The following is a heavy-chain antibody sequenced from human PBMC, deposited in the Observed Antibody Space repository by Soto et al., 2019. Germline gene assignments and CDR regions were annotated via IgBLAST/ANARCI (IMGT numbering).Heavy chain of an antibody. Sequence: QVQLVESGGGVVQPGRSLRLSCAASGFTFSSYGMHWVRQAPGKGLEWVAVISYDGSNKYYADSVKGRFTISRDNSKNTLYLQMNSLRAEDTAVYYCAKEANLPVLLWFGESDGDAFDIWGQGTMVTVSS. V-gene: IGHV3-30*18. CDR2: ISYDGSNK. J-gene: IGHJ3*02. CDR3: AKEANLPVLLWFGESDGDAFDI. D-gene: IGHD3-10*01. CDR1: GFTFSSYG.